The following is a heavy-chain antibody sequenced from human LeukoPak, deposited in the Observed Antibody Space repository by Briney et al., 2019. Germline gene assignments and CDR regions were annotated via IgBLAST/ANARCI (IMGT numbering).Heavy chain of an antibody. CDR1: GYSISSGYY. J-gene: IGHJ3*02. Sequence: KPSETLSLTCTVSGYSISSGYYWGWTRQPPGQGLEWIGSIYHSGSTYYNPSLKSRVTISVDTSKNQFSLKLSSVTAADTAVYYCAREGITMIKAPVAFDIWGQGTMVTVSS. CDR3: AREGITMIKAPVAFDI. CDR2: IYHSGST. D-gene: IGHD3-22*01. V-gene: IGHV4-38-2*02.